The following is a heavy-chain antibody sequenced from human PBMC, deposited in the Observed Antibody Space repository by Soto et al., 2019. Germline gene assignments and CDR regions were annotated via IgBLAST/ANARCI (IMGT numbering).Heavy chain of an antibody. CDR1: GFTFSTYA. CDR2: ISGSGSGT. CDR3: AKDQGNTIVGASRGFAH. Sequence: GSLRLSCAVSGFTFSTYAMNWVRQAPGKGLEWLSLISGSGSGTYYADSVKGPFTISRDNSENTLYLQMNSLRAEDTAVYYCAKDQGNTIVGASRGFAHWGQGTLVTVSS. V-gene: IGHV3-23*01. D-gene: IGHD1-26*01. J-gene: IGHJ4*02.